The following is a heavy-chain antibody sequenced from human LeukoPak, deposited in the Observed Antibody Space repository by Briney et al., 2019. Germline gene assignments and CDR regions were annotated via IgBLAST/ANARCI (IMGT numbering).Heavy chain of an antibody. CDR3: ARGYYDILTGYYDYYFDY. Sequence: SETLSLTCAVYGGSFSGYYWSWIRQPPGKGLEWIGEINHSGSTNYNPSLKSRVTTSVDTSKNQFSLKLSSVTAADTAVYYCARGYYDILTGYYDYYFDYWGQGTLVTVSS. CDR1: GGSFSGYY. CDR2: INHSGST. V-gene: IGHV4-34*01. D-gene: IGHD3-9*01. J-gene: IGHJ4*02.